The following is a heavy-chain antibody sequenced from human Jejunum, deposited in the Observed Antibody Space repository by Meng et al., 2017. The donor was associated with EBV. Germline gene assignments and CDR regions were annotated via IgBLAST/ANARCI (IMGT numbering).Heavy chain of an antibody. Sequence: GQRVQSVADAKKPGASMKVSCKASGYLFTNYDISWVRQASGQGLEWMGWISVKNGEAKYPQNFQGRVTMTTDTTTSTAYMELRSLTSDDTAVYYCARYVPNGSFWYFDFWGRGTLVTVFS. V-gene: IGHV1-18*01. J-gene: IGHJ2*01. CDR1: GYLFTNYD. CDR3: ARYVPNGSFWYFDF. CDR2: ISVKNGEA. D-gene: IGHD6-13*01.